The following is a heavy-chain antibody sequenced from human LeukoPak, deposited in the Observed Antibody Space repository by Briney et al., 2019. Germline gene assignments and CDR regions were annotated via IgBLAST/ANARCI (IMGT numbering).Heavy chain of an antibody. V-gene: IGHV3-23*01. J-gene: IGHJ4*02. D-gene: IGHD3-10*01. CDR3: ARGMSGYYFDY. CDR2: ISGSGGST. Sequence: GGSLRLSCAASGFTFSSYAMSWVRQAPGKGLEWVSAISGSGGSTYYADSVKGRFTISRDNAKNSLYLQMNSLRAEDTAVYYCARGMSGYYFDYWGQGTLVTVSS. CDR1: GFTFSSYA.